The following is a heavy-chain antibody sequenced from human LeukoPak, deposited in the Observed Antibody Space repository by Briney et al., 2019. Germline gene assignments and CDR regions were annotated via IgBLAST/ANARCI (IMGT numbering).Heavy chain of an antibody. V-gene: IGHV5-51*01. D-gene: IGHD6-19*01. Sequence: GESLKISCKGSGYSINNYWIGWARQMPGKGLEWMGIIYPADSDIRYSPSFQGQVTISADKSIRTAYLQWSSLKASDTAMYYCARHPSYMSGWPLDYWGQGTLVTVSS. CDR1: GYSINNYW. CDR2: IYPADSDI. CDR3: ARHPSYMSGWPLDY. J-gene: IGHJ4*02.